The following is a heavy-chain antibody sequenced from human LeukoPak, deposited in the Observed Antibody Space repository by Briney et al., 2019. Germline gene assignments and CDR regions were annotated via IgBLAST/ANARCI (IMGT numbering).Heavy chain of an antibody. V-gene: IGHV1-18*01. CDR1: GYTFTSYG. J-gene: IGHJ5*02. D-gene: IGHD1-26*01. CDR2: ISAYNGNT. Sequence: ASVKVSCKASGYTFTSYGISWVRQAPGQGLEWMGWISAYNGNTNYAQKLQGRVTMTTDTSTSTAYMELRSLRSDDTAVYYCARDLLEWELLSWFDPWGQGTLVTVSS. CDR3: ARDLLEWELLSWFDP.